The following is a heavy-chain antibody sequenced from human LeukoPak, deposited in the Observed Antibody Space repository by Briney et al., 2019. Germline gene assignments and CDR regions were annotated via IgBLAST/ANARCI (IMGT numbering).Heavy chain of an antibody. CDR1: GFTFSSYA. D-gene: IGHD3-22*01. V-gene: IGHV3-23*01. CDR2: ISGSGGST. CDR3: AKSNYYDSSGYYYVTPYFDY. J-gene: IGHJ4*02. Sequence: QSGGSLRLSCGASGFTFSSYAMGWVRQAPGKGLEWVSSISGSGGSTYYADSVKGRFTISRDNSKNTLYLQMNSLRAEDTAVYYCAKSNYYDSSGYYYVTPYFDYWGQGTLVTVSS.